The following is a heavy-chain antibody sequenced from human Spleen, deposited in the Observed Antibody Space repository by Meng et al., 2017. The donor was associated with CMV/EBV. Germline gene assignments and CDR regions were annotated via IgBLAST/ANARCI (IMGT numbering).Heavy chain of an antibody. J-gene: IGHJ6*02. CDR1: GYTFNTYY. CDR3: ARVLSTELRLDYYGMDV. Sequence: ASVKVSCKASGYTFNTYYMHWVRQAPGQGLEWMGIINPSGGSTSYAQKFQGRVTMTRDTSITTAYMILSRLTSDDTAVYYCARVLSTELRLDYYGMDVWGQGTTVTVSS. V-gene: IGHV1-46*02. CDR2: INPSGGST. D-gene: IGHD3-16*01.